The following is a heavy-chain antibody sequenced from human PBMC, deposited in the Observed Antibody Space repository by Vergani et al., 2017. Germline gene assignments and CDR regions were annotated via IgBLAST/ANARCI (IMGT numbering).Heavy chain of an antibody. D-gene: IGHD6-13*01. CDR3: AKAGPAAALDDAFDI. CDR2: IKQDGSEK. V-gene: IGHV3-7*03. CDR1: GFTFSSYW. Sequence: EVQLVESGGGLVQPGGSLRLSCAASGFTFSSYWMSWVRQAPGKGLEWVANIKQDGSEKYYVDSVKGRFTISRDNAKKSLYLQMNSLRVEDTAVYYCAKAGPAAALDDAFDIWGQGTMVTVSS. J-gene: IGHJ3*02.